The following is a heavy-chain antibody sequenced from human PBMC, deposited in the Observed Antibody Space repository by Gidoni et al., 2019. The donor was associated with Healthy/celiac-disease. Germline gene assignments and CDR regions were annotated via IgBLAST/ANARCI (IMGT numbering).Heavy chain of an antibody. Sequence: QVQLQESGPGLVKPSQTLSLTCTVSGGSISSGGYYLSWIRQHPGKGLELIGYIYYSGGTYHQPALKSRVTISGDTSKNQVPPKLSSGTAAETAGYYCARGKNEHYYGSGGPENYHYQGIDVWGQGTTVTVPS. CDR1: GGSISSGGYY. CDR2: IYYSGGT. V-gene: IGHV4-31*03. CDR3: ARGKNEHYYGSGGPENYHYQGIDV. J-gene: IGHJ6*02. D-gene: IGHD3-10*01.